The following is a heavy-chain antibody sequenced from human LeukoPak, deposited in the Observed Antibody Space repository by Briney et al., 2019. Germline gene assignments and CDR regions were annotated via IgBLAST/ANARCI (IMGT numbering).Heavy chain of an antibody. CDR1: GFTFSDHW. CDR3: ARESTTGWYYFDY. CDR2: IKRDGSEK. J-gene: IGHJ4*02. Sequence: PGGSLRLSCAASGFTFSDHWMSWVRQAPGKWLEWVANIKRDGSEKYHVDSVKGRSTISRDNTKNSLYLQMNSLRAEDTAVYYCARESTTGWYYFDYWGQGILVTVSS. D-gene: IGHD6-19*01. V-gene: IGHV3-7*01.